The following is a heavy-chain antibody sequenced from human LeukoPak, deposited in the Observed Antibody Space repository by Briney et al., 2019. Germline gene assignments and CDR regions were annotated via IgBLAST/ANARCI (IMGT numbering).Heavy chain of an antibody. D-gene: IGHD2-8*02. CDR2: INEGGSRE. J-gene: IGHJ4*02. Sequence: GGSLRLSCEVSGFTFSMYRMTWVRQAPGKGLEWVANINEGGSREWYVDSLKGRFTISRDNAKNSLYLQMNGLRVEDTAVYYCAREVFPGGRLNTAFDYWGQGALVTVSS. V-gene: IGHV3-7*01. CDR3: AREVFPGGRLNTAFDY. CDR1: GFTFSMYR.